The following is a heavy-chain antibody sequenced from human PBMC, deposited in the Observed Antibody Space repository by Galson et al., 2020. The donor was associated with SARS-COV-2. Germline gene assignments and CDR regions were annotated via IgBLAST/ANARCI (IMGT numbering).Heavy chain of an antibody. Sequence: KIGESLKISCAASGFIFSDYYMSWIRQAPGKGLEWVSYISSSGRTKYYADYVKGRFTISRDNAKNSLYLQMSSLRAEDTAVYYCARDGKLPDYWGQGTLVTVSS. D-gene: IGHD1-1*01. V-gene: IGHV3-11*01. CDR3: ARDGKLPDY. CDR2: ISSSGRTK. CDR1: GFIFSDYY. J-gene: IGHJ4*02.